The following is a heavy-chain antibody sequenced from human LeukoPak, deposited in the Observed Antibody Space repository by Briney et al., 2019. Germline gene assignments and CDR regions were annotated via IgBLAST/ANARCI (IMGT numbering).Heavy chain of an antibody. CDR3: ARDGYCSSTSCSKEGYYGMDV. V-gene: IGHV1-46*01. D-gene: IGHD2-2*03. J-gene: IGHJ6*02. CDR1: GYTFTSYY. CDR2: INPSGGST. Sequence: ASAKLSCKASGYTFTSYYMHWVRQAPGQGREWMGIINPSGGSTSYAQKFQGRVTMTRDTSTSTVYMELSSLRSEDTAVYYCARDGYCSSTSCSKEGYYGMDVWGQETTVTVPS.